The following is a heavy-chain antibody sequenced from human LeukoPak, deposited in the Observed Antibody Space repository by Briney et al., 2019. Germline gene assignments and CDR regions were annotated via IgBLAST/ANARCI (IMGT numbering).Heavy chain of an antibody. CDR3: ARTLPAAITYYYYGMDV. V-gene: IGHV1-18*01. CDR2: ISAYNGNT. Sequence: ASVKVSCKASGYTFTSYGISWVRQAPGQGLEWMGWISAYNGNTNYAQKLQGRVTMTTDTSTSTAYMELRSLRSDDTAVYYCARTLPAAITYYYYGMDVWGQGTTVTVSS. J-gene: IGHJ6*02. CDR1: GYTFTSYG. D-gene: IGHD2-2*01.